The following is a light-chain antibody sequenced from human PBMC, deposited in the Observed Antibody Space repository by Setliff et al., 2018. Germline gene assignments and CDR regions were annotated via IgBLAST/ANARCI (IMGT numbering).Light chain of an antibody. CDR1: SSDVGGYNY. J-gene: IGLJ1*01. CDR2: DVD. CDR3: GAYAGSSKKI. V-gene: IGLV2-8*01. Sequence: QSVLAQPPSASGSPGQLVTISCTGTSSDVGGYNYVSWYQHHPGKAPKLLIYDVDKRPSGVPDRFSGSKSGNTASLTVSGLQADDEADYYCGAYAGSSKKIFGTGTKVTVL.